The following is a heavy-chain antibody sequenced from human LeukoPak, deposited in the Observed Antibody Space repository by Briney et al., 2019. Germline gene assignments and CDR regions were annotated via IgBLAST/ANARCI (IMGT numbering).Heavy chain of an antibody. D-gene: IGHD6-19*01. CDR2: IYTSGST. J-gene: IGHJ5*02. Sequence: SETLSLTCTVSGGSISSYCWSWIRQPAGKGLEWIGRIYTSGSTNYNPSLKSRVTMSVDTSKNQFSLKLSSVTAADTAVYYCARDRFMAVAGQLYNWFDPWGQGTLVTVSS. V-gene: IGHV4-4*07. CDR3: ARDRFMAVAGQLYNWFDP. CDR1: GGSISSYC.